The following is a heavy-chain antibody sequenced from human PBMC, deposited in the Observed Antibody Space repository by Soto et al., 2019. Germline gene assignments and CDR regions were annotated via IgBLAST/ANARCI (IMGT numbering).Heavy chain of an antibody. V-gene: IGHV3-23*01. D-gene: IGHD6-19*01. Sequence: EVQLLESGGALVQPGGSLRLSCVGSGFRFSSYSMTWVRQAPGKGLEWVSAITGSGDRAYSADSVRGRFTNSRDNSKNTLYLQMNSLRAEDTAVYYCGKDWAGIAVAGIDYWGQGTLVTVSS. CDR3: GKDWAGIAVAGIDY. J-gene: IGHJ4*02. CDR2: ITGSGDRA. CDR1: GFRFSSYS.